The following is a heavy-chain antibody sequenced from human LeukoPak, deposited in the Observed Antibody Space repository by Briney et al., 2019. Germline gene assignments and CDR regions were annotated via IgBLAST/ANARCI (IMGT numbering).Heavy chain of an antibody. CDR2: IRGKAYGGTT. V-gene: IGHV3-49*04. Sequence: GGSLRLSCTASGFSFDDYAMTWVRQAPGGGLEGVGYIRGKAYGGTTEYAASVQGRFTISRDDSKRIAYLQMNSLKSEDTAMYYCSRSIIGNGWKYYFDHWGPGTRLAVSS. D-gene: IGHD6-19*01. J-gene: IGHJ4*02. CDR1: GFSFDDYA. CDR3: SRSIIGNGWKYYFDH.